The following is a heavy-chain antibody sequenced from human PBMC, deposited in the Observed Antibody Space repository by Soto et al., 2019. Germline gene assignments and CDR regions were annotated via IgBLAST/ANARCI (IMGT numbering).Heavy chain of an antibody. D-gene: IGHD3-10*01. CDR3: AKDWDYRGDLDF. CDR1: GFTFSNYG. CDR2: ISSDGSKK. V-gene: IGHV3-30*18. Sequence: QVQLVESGGGLVQPGTSLRLSCAASGFTFSNYGMHWVLQARGKGLEWVATISSDGSKKYNADSVKGRFIISRDNSKDVLYLQMNSLRREDTAVYYCAKDWDYRGDLDFWGQGTLVTVSS. J-gene: IGHJ4*02.